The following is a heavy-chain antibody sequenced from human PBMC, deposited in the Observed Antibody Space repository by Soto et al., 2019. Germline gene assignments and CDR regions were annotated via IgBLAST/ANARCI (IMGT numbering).Heavy chain of an antibody. V-gene: IGHV3-23*01. Sequence: EVQLLESGGGLVQPGGSLRLSCAASGFTFSSYAMSWVRQAPGKGLEWVSAISGSGGSTYYADSVKGRFTISRDNSKNTLYLPMNSLRAEDTAVYYCAKEGYLRATYYYGMDVCGQGTTVTVSS. CDR2: ISGSGGST. D-gene: IGHD3-16*02. J-gene: IGHJ6*02. CDR1: GFTFSSYA. CDR3: AKEGYLRATYYYGMDV.